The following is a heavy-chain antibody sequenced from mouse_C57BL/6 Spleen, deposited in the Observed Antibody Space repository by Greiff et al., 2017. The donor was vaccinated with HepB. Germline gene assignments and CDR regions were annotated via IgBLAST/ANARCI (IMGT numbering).Heavy chain of an antibody. CDR3: ARHERDGYYGGVGTYFDY. V-gene: IGHV1-62-2*01. CDR1: GYTFTEYT. CDR2: FYPGSGSI. Sequence: QVQLKESGAELVKPGASVKLSCKASGYTFTEYTIHWVKQRSGQGLEWIGWFYPGSGSIKYNEKFKDKATLTADKSSSTVYMELSRLTSEDSAVYFCARHERDGYYGGVGTYFDYWGQGTTLTVSS. D-gene: IGHD2-3*01. J-gene: IGHJ2*01.